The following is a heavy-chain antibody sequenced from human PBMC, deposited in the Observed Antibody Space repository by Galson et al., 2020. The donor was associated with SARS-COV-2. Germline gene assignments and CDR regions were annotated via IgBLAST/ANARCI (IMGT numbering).Heavy chain of an antibody. Sequence: SGPTLVKPKQTLTLTCSFSGFSLSTSGMRVSWIRQPPGKALEWLARIDWDGDKHYNTSLKTRFTISKDTSKNQVVLTMTNMDPVDTATYYCARTWITGTTSRTFDYWGQGTLVTVSS. CDR1: GFSLSTSGMR. D-gene: IGHD1-1*01. CDR2: IDWDGDK. J-gene: IGHJ4*02. V-gene: IGHV2-70*04. CDR3: ARTWITGTTSRTFDY.